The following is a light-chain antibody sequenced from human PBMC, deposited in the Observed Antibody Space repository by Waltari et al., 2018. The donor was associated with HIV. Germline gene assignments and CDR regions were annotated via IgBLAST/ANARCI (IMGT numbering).Light chain of an antibody. V-gene: IGLV2-14*03. CDR3: SSYTSSSTLDV. CDR2: GVS. CDR1: PRHAGGFYL. Sequence: QPAPDQPSPGFWSPGQSQNISSPRTPRHAGGFYLVSRYQQHPIKAPKPMIYGVSNRPSGVSNRCSGSKSGHTASLTISGLQAEDEADYYCSSYTSSSTLDVFGTGTKVTVL. J-gene: IGLJ1*01.